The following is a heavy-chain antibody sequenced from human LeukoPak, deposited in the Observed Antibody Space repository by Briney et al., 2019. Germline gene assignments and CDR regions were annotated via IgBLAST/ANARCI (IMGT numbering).Heavy chain of an antibody. Sequence: PGGSLGLSCAASGFTFSSYAMSWVRQAPGKGLEWVSAISGSGGSTYYADSVKGRFTISRDNSKNTLYLQMNSLRAEDTAVYYCAKTIVVVPAAILPPKFDYWGQGTLVTVSS. V-gene: IGHV3-23*01. CDR1: GFTFSSYA. CDR2: ISGSGGST. D-gene: IGHD2-2*01. CDR3: AKTIVVVPAAILPPKFDY. J-gene: IGHJ4*02.